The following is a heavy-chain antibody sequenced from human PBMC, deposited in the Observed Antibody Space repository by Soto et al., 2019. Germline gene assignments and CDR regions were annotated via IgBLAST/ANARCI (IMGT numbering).Heavy chain of an antibody. V-gene: IGHV4-59*08. CDR2: IYYSGST. CDR1: GGSISSYY. CDR3: ARAQGYQLVDY. Sequence: LSLTCTVSGGSISSYYWSWIRQPPGKGLEWIGYIYYSGSTNYNPSLKSRVTISVDTSKNQFSLKLSSVTAADTAVYYCARAQGYQLVDYWGQGTLVTVSS. J-gene: IGHJ4*02. D-gene: IGHD2-2*01.